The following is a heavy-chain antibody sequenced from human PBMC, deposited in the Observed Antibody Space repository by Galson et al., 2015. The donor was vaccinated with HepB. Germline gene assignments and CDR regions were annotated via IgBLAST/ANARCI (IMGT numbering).Heavy chain of an antibody. J-gene: IGHJ6*03. D-gene: IGHD3/OR15-3a*01. V-gene: IGHV1-69*13. Sequence: SVKVSCKASGGTFSSYAISWVRQAPGQGLEWMGGIIPIFGTANYAQKFQGRVTITADESTSTAYMELSSLRSEDTAVYYCARAPLRTGYYYYYYMDVWGKGTTVTVSS. CDR3: ARAPLRTGYYYYYYMDV. CDR1: GGTFSSYA. CDR2: IIPIFGTA.